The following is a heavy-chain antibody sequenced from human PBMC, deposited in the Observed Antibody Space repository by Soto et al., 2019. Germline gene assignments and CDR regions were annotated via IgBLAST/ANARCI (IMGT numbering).Heavy chain of an antibody. CDR2: INALNGNT. D-gene: IGHD1-26*01. V-gene: IGHV1-18*04. CDR3: AREDCGSDQSLDY. CDR1: GYTFTSYG. J-gene: IGHJ4*02. Sequence: AASVKASRKASGYTFTSYGISWVRQAPGQGLEWMGWINALNGNTNYAQKLQRRLTMTKDTSTSTAYMDLRSLSSGDTAVYYCAREDCGSDQSLDYWGQGTLVTVSS.